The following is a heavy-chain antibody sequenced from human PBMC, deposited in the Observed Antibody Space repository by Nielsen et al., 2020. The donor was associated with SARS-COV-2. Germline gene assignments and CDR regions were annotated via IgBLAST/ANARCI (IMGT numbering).Heavy chain of an antibody. CDR2: LSGRGGT. Sequence: GESLKISCRASGFSFSGYAMSWVRQAPGKGLEWVSALSGRGGTHYADFVKGRFTTSTDTSRTTLYLQMTSLRAEDTAIYYCARSTPYGTTWYGALDSWGQGTLVSVFS. CDR3: ARSTPYGTTWYGALDS. V-gene: IGHV3-23*01. D-gene: IGHD6-13*01. CDR1: GFSFSGYA. J-gene: IGHJ4*02.